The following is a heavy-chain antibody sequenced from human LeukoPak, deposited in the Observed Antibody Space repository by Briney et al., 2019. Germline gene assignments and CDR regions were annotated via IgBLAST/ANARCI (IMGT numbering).Heavy chain of an antibody. CDR1: GGSISSSSCY. CDR2: IYYSGST. Sequence: KASETLSLTCTVSGGSISSSSCYWGWIRQPPGKGLEWIGSIYYSGSTYYNPSLKSRVTISVDTSKNQFSLKLSSVTAPDTAVYYCARKWGQLPRGSAFDIWGQGTMVTVSS. J-gene: IGHJ3*02. D-gene: IGHD2-15*01. V-gene: IGHV4-39*01. CDR3: ARKWGQLPRGSAFDI.